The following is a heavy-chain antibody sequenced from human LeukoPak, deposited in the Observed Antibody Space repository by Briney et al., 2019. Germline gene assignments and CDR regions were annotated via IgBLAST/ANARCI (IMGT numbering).Heavy chain of an antibody. Sequence: SETLSLTCTVSGGSISSSSYYWGWIRQPPGKGLEWIGSIYYSGSTCYNPSLKSRVTISVDTSKNQFSLKPSSVTAADTAVYYCAREGQQLVPDYWGQGTLVTVSS. V-gene: IGHV4-39*07. CDR3: AREGQQLVPDY. CDR2: IYYSGST. D-gene: IGHD6-13*01. J-gene: IGHJ4*02. CDR1: GGSISSSSYY.